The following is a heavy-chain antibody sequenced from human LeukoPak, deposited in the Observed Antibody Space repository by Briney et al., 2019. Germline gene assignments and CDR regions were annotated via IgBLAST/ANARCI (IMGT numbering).Heavy chain of an antibody. CDR1: EFTFSSYT. CDR3: ARDLAWDAFDI. J-gene: IGHJ3*02. Sequence: PGGSLRLSYAASEFTFSSYTINWVRQAPGKGLEWVSSIHSSRGSIYYADSLKGRFTISRDNAKNSLYLQMNSLRAEDTAVSYCARDLAWDAFDIWGQGTMVTVSS. V-gene: IGHV3-21*01. CDR2: IHSSRGSI.